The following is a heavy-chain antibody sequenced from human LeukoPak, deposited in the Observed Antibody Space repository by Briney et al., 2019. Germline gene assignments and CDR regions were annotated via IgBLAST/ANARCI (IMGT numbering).Heavy chain of an antibody. CDR3: ARGVFIAASQYGY. J-gene: IGHJ4*02. D-gene: IGHD6-13*01. CDR1: GGSLSSHY. CDR2: IYYTGAT. V-gene: IGHV4-59*11. Sequence: PSETLSLTCAASGGSLSSHYWTWIRQPPGKGLEWIGYIYYTGATNYNPSLKSRVTISVDTSKNQFSLKLSSVTAADTAVYYCARGVFIAASQYGYWGQGTLVTVSS.